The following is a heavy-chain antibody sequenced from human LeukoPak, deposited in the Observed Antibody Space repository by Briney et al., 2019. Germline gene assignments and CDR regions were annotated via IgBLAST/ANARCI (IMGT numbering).Heavy chain of an antibody. CDR1: GVTSTSYV. J-gene: IGHJ4*02. Sequence: SLRLSCAVSGVTSTSYVMLSVRNDPSMKSEASAVISYDGSNKYYTDSVKGRFTISRDNSKNTLYLQMNSLRAEDTAVYYCARERGYSYGVFDYWGQGTLVTVSS. V-gene: IGHV3-30*03. D-gene: IGHD5-18*01. CDR3: ARERGYSYGVFDY. CDR2: ISYDGSNK.